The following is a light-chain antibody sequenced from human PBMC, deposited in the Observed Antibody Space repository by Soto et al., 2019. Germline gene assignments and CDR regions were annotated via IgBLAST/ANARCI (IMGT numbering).Light chain of an antibody. CDR2: KAS. Sequence: MTQSPSTLSASVGERVTITCRASQSISSWLAWYQQKPGKAPKLLIYKASSLESGVPSRFSGSGSGTEFTLTISSLQPDDFATYFCQQYNSFAKWTFGQGTKVDIK. V-gene: IGKV1-5*03. CDR1: QSISSW. J-gene: IGKJ1*01. CDR3: QQYNSFAKWT.